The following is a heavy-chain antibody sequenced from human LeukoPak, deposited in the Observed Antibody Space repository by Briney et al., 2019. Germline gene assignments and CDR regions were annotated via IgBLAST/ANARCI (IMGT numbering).Heavy chain of an antibody. Sequence: ASLKVSCKASGYTFTGYYMHWVRQAPGQGLEWMGWINPNSGGTNYAQKFQGRVTMTRDTSISTAYMELSRLRSDDTAVYYCARAGGNSGYELGAFDIWGQGTMVTVSS. CDR1: GYTFTGYY. D-gene: IGHD5-12*01. CDR2: INPNSGGT. J-gene: IGHJ3*02. V-gene: IGHV1-2*02. CDR3: ARAGGNSGYELGAFDI.